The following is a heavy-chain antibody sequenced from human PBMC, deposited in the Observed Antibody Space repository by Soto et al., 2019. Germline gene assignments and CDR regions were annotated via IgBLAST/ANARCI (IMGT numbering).Heavy chain of an antibody. J-gene: IGHJ6*02. CDR3: ARGLKNYYGMDV. CDR2: VKSDGST. V-gene: IGHV3-74*01. Sequence: EVQLVESGGGLVQPGGSLRLSCAASGFTFSTYWMHWVRQIPGKGLEWVSRVKSDGSTYYADPVKGRFTISRDNPWNTVYLQMTRLRAEDTALYYCARGLKNYYGMDVWGQGPTVTVSS. CDR1: GFTFSTYW.